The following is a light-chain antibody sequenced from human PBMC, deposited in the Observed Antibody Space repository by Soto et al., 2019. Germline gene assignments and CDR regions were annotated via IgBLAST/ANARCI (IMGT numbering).Light chain of an antibody. V-gene: IGKV3-20*01. CDR1: QSVSSN. J-gene: IGKJ5*01. Sequence: EIVMSQSPATLSVSPGERATLSCRASQSVSSNLAWYQQRPGQAPRLLMSGASSRASGVPVRFSGSGSGTDFTLTISRLEPEDFTVYYCQQYGSFSITFGQGTRLEIK. CDR2: GAS. CDR3: QQYGSFSIT.